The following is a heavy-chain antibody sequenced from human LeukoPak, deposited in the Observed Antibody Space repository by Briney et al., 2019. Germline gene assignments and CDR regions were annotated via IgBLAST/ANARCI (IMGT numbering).Heavy chain of an antibody. Sequence: ESGLTLVNPTQTLTLTCTFSGFSLSTSEMCVSWIRQPPGMALEWLARIDWDDDKYYNTSLKTRLTISKDTSKNQVVLTMTNVDPVDTATYFCARIRNNWNFNWFDPWGQGTLVTVSS. CDR2: IDWDDDK. J-gene: IGHJ5*02. D-gene: IGHD1-1*01. CDR3: ARIRNNWNFNWFDP. V-gene: IGHV2-70*11. CDR1: GFSLSTSEMC.